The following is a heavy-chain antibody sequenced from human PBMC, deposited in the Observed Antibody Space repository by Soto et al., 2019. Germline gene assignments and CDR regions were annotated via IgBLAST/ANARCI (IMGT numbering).Heavy chain of an antibody. Sequence: QVQLVESGGGVVQPGRSLRLSCAASGLTLSRFAMHWVRQAPGKGLEWVAVIGYDGSNKDYADSVKGRFTISRDNSKNTLYLQMNSLRPEDTAVYYCARDPVNYYGSFTYGMDVWGQGTTVTVSS. CDR2: IGYDGSNK. D-gene: IGHD3-10*01. CDR3: ARDPVNYYGSFTYGMDV. J-gene: IGHJ6*02. CDR1: GLTLSRFA. V-gene: IGHV3-30-3*01.